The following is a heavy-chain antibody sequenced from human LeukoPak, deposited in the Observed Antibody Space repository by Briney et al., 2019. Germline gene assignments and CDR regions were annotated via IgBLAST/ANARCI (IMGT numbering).Heavy chain of an antibody. J-gene: IGHJ4*02. D-gene: IGHD2-2*01. CDR2: IRYDGSNK. Sequence: GGSLRLPCAASGFTFSSYGMHWVRQAPGKGLEWVAFIRYDGSNKYYADSVKGRFTISRDNSKNTLYLQMNSLRAEDTAVYYCAKVDCSSTSCYVDYWGQGTLVTVSS. CDR3: AKVDCSSTSCYVDY. V-gene: IGHV3-30*02. CDR1: GFTFSSYG.